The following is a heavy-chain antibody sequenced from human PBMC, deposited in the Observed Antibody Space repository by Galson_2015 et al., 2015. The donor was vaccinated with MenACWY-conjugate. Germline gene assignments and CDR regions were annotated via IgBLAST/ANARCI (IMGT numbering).Heavy chain of an antibody. V-gene: IGHV3-15*01. CDR3: TRDRDVGGSRWWFDP. CDR2: IKCRTDGGTT. CDR1: GLTFSNVW. D-gene: IGHD2-15*01. J-gene: IGHJ5*02. Sequence: SLRLSCATSGLTFSNVWMSWVRQAPGKGLEWVARIKCRTDGGTTDYATPVKGRFTILRDDSTNTLYLQMNSQQIEDTAMYFCTRDRDVGGSRWWFDPWGQGTLVTVSS.